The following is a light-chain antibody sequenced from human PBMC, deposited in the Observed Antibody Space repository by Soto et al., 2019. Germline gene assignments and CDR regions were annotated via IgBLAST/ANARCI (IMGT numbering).Light chain of an antibody. V-gene: IGKV3-20*01. J-gene: IGKJ2*01. CDR3: QQYSTLPQT. CDR1: QSVTNRY. Sequence: LTQSPGSLSLSSGERATLSCRASQSVTNRYFAWYQQRPGQAPRLLIYGISNSATGIKDRFSGSGSGTEFSLTISRINTEDFVVYYCQQYSTLPQTFGQGT. CDR2: GIS.